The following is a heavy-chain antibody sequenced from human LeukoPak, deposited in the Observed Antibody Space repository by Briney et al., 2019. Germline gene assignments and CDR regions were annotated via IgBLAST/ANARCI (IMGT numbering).Heavy chain of an antibody. J-gene: IGHJ4*02. D-gene: IGHD1-26*01. CDR1: GGTFSSYA. CDR2: IIPIFGTA. Sequence: SVKVSCKASGGTFSSYAISWVRQAPGQGLEWMGGIIPIFGTANYAQKFQGRGTITADKSTSTAYMELSSLRSEDTAVYYCAISSSIVGATPFDYWGQGTLVTVSS. CDR3: AISSSIVGATPFDY. V-gene: IGHV1-69*06.